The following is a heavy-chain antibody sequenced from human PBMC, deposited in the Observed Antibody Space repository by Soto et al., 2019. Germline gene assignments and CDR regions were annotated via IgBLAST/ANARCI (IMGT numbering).Heavy chain of an antibody. CDR3: AITADCSGGSCDDY. J-gene: IGHJ4*02. CDR1: GGTFSSYT. Sequence: QVQLVQSGAEVKKPGSSVKVSCKASGGTFSSYTISWVRQAPGQGLEWMGRIIPILGIANYAQKFLGRVTITADKSTSTAYMELSSLRSEDTAVYYCAITADCSGGSCDDYWGQGTLVTVSS. V-gene: IGHV1-69*02. CDR2: IIPILGIA. D-gene: IGHD2-15*01.